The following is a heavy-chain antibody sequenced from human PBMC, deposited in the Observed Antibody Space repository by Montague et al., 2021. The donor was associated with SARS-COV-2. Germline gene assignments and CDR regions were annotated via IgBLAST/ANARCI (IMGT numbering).Heavy chain of an antibody. CDR3: ASVLYYDILTGWYGMDV. CDR2: IYYSGST. CDR1: GGSISSSSYY. D-gene: IGHD3-9*01. Sequence: SETLSLICTVSGGSISSSSYYWGWIRQPPGKGLEWIGSIYYSGSTYYNPSLKSRVTISVDTSKNQFSLKLSSVTAADTAVYYCASVLYYDILTGWYGMDVWGQGTTVTVSS. J-gene: IGHJ6*02. V-gene: IGHV4-39*01.